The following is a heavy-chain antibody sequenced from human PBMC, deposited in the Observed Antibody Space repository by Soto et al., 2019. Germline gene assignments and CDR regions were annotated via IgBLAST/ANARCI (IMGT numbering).Heavy chain of an antibody. V-gene: IGHV3-30*18. CDR1: GFTFSSYG. CDR3: AKGQRTVVVAAPSDY. Sequence: QVQLVESGGGVVQPGRSLRLSCAASGFTFSSYGMHWVRQAPGKGLEWVAVISYDGSNKYYADSVKGRFTISRDNSKNTLYLQMNSLRAEDPAVYYCAKGQRTVVVAAPSDYWGQGTLVTVSS. J-gene: IGHJ4*02. CDR2: ISYDGSNK. D-gene: IGHD2-15*01.